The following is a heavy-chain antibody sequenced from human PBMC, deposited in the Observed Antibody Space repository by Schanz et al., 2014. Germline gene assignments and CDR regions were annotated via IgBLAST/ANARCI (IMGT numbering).Heavy chain of an antibody. CDR3: ARDSGSHYLVDY. J-gene: IGHJ4*02. Sequence: DVQLLESGGGLVQPGESLRLSCAASGFTFTTYAMNWVRQTPGKGLEWVSFISSSGTSIYYADSVKGRFTISRDNAKNSLYRQMNSLRAEDTAVYYCARDSGSHYLVDYWGQGTLVTVTS. V-gene: IGHV3-48*01. CDR2: ISSSGTSI. D-gene: IGHD1-26*01. CDR1: GFTFTTYA.